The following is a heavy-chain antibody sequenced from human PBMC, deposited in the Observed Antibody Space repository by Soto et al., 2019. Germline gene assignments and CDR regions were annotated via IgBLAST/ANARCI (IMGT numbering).Heavy chain of an antibody. V-gene: IGHV1-18*01. Sequence: ASVKVSCKASGYTFTRYGITWVRQAPGQGLEWMGRISTYNGNTNYAQKLQGRVTMTTDTSTSTAYMELRSLRSDDTAVYYCARDQSPYYDILTGANNFDYWGQGTLVTVSS. CDR2: ISTYNGNT. D-gene: IGHD3-9*01. CDR3: ARDQSPYYDILTGANNFDY. CDR1: GYTFTRYG. J-gene: IGHJ4*02.